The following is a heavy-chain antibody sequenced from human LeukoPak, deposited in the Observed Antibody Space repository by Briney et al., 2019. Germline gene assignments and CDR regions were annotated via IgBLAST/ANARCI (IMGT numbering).Heavy chain of an antibody. V-gene: IGHV4-39*01. CDR1: GGSISSSSNY. Sequence: SETPSLTCSVSGGSISSSSNYWGWIRQPPGKGLEWIGTIYYGGSTYYNPSLKSRVTISVDTSKNQFSLKLTSVTAADTAVYYCARHGPEQYYYYYGMDVWGQGTTVTVSS. CDR2: IYYGGST. D-gene: IGHD1/OR15-1a*01. J-gene: IGHJ6*02. CDR3: ARHGPEQYYYYYGMDV.